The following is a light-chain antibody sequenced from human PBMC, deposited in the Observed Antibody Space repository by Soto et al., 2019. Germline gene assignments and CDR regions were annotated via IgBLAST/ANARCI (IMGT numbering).Light chain of an antibody. V-gene: IGKV3-15*01. CDR1: QNINNN. Sequence: EIVMTQSPATLSVSPGERATLSCRASQNINNNLAWYQQKPGQVPRLLIYHASTGATGIPARFSGSGSGTELTLTISSVQSEDFAVYYCQQYNDWPPTFGGGTKVEIK. CDR3: QQYNDWPPT. J-gene: IGKJ4*01. CDR2: HAS.